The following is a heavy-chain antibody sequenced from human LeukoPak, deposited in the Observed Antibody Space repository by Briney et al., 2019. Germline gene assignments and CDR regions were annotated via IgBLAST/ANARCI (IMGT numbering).Heavy chain of an antibody. D-gene: IGHD6-13*01. CDR1: GFTFSSYG. CDR3: AKGGGSSYYYYMDV. J-gene: IGHJ6*03. V-gene: IGHV3-23*01. Sequence: GGSLRLSCAASGFTFSSYGMIWVRQAPGKGLEWVSAISGSGGSTYYADSVKGRFTISRDNSKNTLYLQMNSLRAEDTTVYSCAKGGGSSYYYYMDVWGKGTTVTISS. CDR2: ISGSGGST.